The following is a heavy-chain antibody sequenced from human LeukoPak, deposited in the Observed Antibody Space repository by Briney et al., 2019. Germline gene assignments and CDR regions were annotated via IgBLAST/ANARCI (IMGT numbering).Heavy chain of an antibody. Sequence: GASVKVSCKASGGTFSSYAISWVRQAPGQGLEWMGRIIPIFGTANYAQKFQGRVTITADKSTSTAYMELSSLRSEDTAVYYCARDGFGYGSSTSCPKRDYWGQGTLVTVSS. CDR1: GGTFSSYA. V-gene: IGHV1-69*06. CDR2: IIPIFGTA. J-gene: IGHJ4*02. CDR3: ARDGFGYGSSTSCPKRDY. D-gene: IGHD2-2*03.